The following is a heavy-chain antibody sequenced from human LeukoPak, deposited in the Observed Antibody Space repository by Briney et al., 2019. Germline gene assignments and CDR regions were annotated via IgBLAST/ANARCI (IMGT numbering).Heavy chain of an antibody. CDR1: GYSNNICYY. CDR2: IYHSGST. V-gene: IGHV4-38-2*02. CDR3: ARVWYFYGSGANGTIDY. D-gene: IGHD3-10*01. J-gene: IGHJ4*02. Sequence: SETLSLTCTVSGYSNNICYYWGWIRPRPGTGLEWIVNIYHSGSTYYNPSLKSRVTISVDTTKNQFSLKLSSVIAADTAVYYCARVWYFYGSGANGTIDYWGQGTLVTVSS.